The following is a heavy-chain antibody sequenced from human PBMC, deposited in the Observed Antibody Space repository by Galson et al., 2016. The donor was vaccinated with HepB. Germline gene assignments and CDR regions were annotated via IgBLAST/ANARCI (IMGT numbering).Heavy chain of an antibody. J-gene: IGHJ3*02. V-gene: IGHV4-59*01. CDR3: ARGPKPDYGDYESAFDI. D-gene: IGHD4-17*01. Sequence: SETLSLTCTVSEGSSSPYYWSWIRQPPGKGLEWIGNVYYTERTNYNPSLKSRVTISIDTSKNQFSLKLSSVTAADTAVYYCARGPKPDYGDYESAFDIWGQGTMVTVSS. CDR2: VYYTERT. CDR1: EGSSSPYY.